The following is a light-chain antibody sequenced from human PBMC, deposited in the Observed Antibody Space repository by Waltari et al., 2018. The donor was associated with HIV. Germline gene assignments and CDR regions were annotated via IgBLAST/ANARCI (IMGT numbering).Light chain of an antibody. J-gene: IGLJ2*01. Sequence: QSALTQPASVSGSPGQSITISCTGTSSYVGGYNYVSWYQQHPGKAPKLMIYDVSNRPSGVSNRFSVSKSGSTGSLTISGLQAEDEADYYCSSYTSSSTVVFGGGTKLTVL. CDR2: DVS. CDR1: SSYVGGYNY. CDR3: SSYTSSSTVV. V-gene: IGLV2-14*03.